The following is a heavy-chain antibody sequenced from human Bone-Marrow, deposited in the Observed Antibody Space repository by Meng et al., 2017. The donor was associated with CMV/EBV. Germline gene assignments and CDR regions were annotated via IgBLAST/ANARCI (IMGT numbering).Heavy chain of an antibody. CDR2: IYYSGST. CDR3: ARSYSSGEVEYFQH. J-gene: IGHJ1*01. CDR1: GGSISSYY. V-gene: IGHV4-59*01. D-gene: IGHD5-18*01. Sequence: SETLSLTCTVSGGSISSYYWSWIRQPPGKGLEWIGYIYYSGSTNYNPSLKSRVTISVDTSKNQFSLKLSSVTAADTAVYYCARSYSSGEVEYFQHWGQGTLVTVSS.